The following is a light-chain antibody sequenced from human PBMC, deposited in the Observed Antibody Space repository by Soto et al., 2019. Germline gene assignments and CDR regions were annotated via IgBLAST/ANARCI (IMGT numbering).Light chain of an antibody. CDR3: QPYNNWPLT. J-gene: IGKJ4*01. V-gene: IGKV3-15*01. CDR1: QSVSSN. Sequence: EIVLTQSPATLSLSPGERATLSCRASQSVSSNLAWYQQKPGQAPRLLIYGASTRATGIPARFSGSGSGTEFTLTISSPQSEDFAVYYCQPYNNWPLTFGGGTKVDIK. CDR2: GAS.